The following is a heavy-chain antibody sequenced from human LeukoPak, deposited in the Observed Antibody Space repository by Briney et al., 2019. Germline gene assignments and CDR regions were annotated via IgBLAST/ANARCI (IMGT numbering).Heavy chain of an antibody. V-gene: IGHV1-58*01. D-gene: IGHD1-26*01. CDR1: GFTFTSSA. Sequence: GASVKVSCKASGFTFTSSAVQWVRQARGQRLEWIGWIVVGSGNTNYAQKFQERVTITRGMSTSTAYMELSSLRSEDTAVYYCAAVGTGSYYEGWDLDYWGQGTLVTVSS. J-gene: IGHJ4*02. CDR3: AAVGTGSYYEGWDLDY. CDR2: IVVGSGNT.